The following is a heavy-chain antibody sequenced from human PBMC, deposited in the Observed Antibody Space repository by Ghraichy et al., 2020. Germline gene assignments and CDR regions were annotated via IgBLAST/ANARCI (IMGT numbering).Heavy chain of an antibody. V-gene: IGHV3-23*01. CDR3: AKVMGEGQWLAYFDF. CDR2: ISGSGGST. CDR1: GFTFNTYA. D-gene: IGHD6-19*01. Sequence: GESLNISCAASGFTFNTYAMTWVRQAPGKGLGWVAGISGSGGSTYYADSVKGRFTISRDTSKNTLDMQMNSLRPEDTALYYCAKVMGEGQWLAYFDFWGQGTLVTVSS. J-gene: IGHJ4*02.